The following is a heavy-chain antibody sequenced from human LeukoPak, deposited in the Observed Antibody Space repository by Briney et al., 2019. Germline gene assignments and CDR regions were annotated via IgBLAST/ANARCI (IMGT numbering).Heavy chain of an antibody. V-gene: IGHV3-30*04. Sequence: GGSLRLSCAASGFAFNIYSMYWVRQAPGKGLEWVASMSSDASSEYYADSVKGRFTISRDNSKNMLYLQINSLRAEDTAVYHCARKKMAAAGKGAFDYWGQGTLVTVSS. CDR2: MSSDASSE. CDR1: GFAFNIYS. J-gene: IGHJ4*02. CDR3: ARKKMAAAGKGAFDY. D-gene: IGHD6-13*01.